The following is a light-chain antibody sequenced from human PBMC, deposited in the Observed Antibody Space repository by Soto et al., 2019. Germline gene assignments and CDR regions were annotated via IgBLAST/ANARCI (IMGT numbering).Light chain of an antibody. CDR3: CSYAGSPRYV. CDR1: SSDVGGYNY. J-gene: IGLJ1*01. CDR2: DVS. V-gene: IGLV2-11*01. Sequence: QSVLTQPRSVSGSPGQSVTISCTGTSSDVGGYNYVSWYHQHPGKAPKVMIYDVSERPSGVPDRFSGSKSGNTASLTISGLHAEDEADYYCCSYAGSPRYVLGTGTKLTVL.